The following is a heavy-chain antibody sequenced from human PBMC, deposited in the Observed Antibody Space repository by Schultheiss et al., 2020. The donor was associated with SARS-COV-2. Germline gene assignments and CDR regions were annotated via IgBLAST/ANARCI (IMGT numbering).Heavy chain of an antibody. V-gene: IGHV4-34*01. J-gene: IGHJ4*02. CDR1: GGSFSGYS. CDR2: IYHSGST. D-gene: IGHD5-12*01. CDR3: ARTIAADY. Sequence: GSLRLSCAVYGGSFSGYSWSWIRQPPGKGLEWIGYIYHSGSTYYNPSLKSRVTISVDTSKNQFSLKLSSVTAADTAVYYCARTIAADYWGQGTLVTVSS.